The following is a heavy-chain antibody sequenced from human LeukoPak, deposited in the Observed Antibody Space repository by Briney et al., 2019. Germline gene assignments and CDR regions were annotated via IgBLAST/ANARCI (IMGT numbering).Heavy chain of an antibody. CDR1: GFTFSSYA. Sequence: GGSLRLSCAASGFTFSSYAMSWVRQAPGWGLQWVSTISSSGGNTYYADSVKGRFTISRDNAKNSLYLQMNSLRDEDTAVYYCARDRGSTTDYSFDYWGQGTLVTVSS. V-gene: IGHV3-48*02. CDR2: ISSSGGNT. J-gene: IGHJ4*02. CDR3: ARDRGSTTDYSFDY. D-gene: IGHD4-17*01.